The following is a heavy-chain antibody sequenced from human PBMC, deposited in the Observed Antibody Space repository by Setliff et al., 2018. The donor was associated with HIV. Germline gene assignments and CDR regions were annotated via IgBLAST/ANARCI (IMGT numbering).Heavy chain of an antibody. CDR3: ARHGHFYDSSSSDAFDI. CDR1: GGSISTYY. Sequence: SETLSLTCNVSGGSISTYYRSWIRQPPGKGLEWLGYVSYSGSTNFNPSLESRLAMSVDMSKNHFSLKLRSVTAADTAVYYCARHGHFYDSSSSDAFDILGHGTMVTVS. D-gene: IGHD3-22*01. J-gene: IGHJ3*02. V-gene: IGHV4-59*08. CDR2: VSYSGST.